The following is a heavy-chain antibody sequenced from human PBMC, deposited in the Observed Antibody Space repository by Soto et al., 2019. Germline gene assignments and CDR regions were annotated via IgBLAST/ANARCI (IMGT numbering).Heavy chain of an antibody. J-gene: IGHJ4*02. V-gene: IGHV1-69*13. CDR2: IIPIFGTA. CDR1: GGTFSSYA. Sequence: EASVKVSCKASGGTFSSYAISWVRQAPGQGLEWMGGIIPIFGTANYAQKFQGRVTITADESTSTAYMELSSLRSEDTAVYYCARAGRGSGWPYFDYWGQGTLLTVSS. D-gene: IGHD6-19*01. CDR3: ARAGRGSGWPYFDY.